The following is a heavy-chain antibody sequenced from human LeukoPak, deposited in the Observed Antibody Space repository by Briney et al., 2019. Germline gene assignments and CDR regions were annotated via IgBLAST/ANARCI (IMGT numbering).Heavy chain of an antibody. CDR1: GYTFGSNT. CDR3: AREQGGTTGYDI. CDR2: INIGNGNT. V-gene: IGHV1-3*03. J-gene: IGHJ3*02. Sequence: GASVKVSCKASGYTFGSNTLHWVRQAPGQRLEWMGWINIGNGNTKYSQEFQGRVTFTRDTSANTAYMELSSLRSEDMAVYYCAREQGGTTGYDIWGQGTMVTVSS. D-gene: IGHD1-1*01.